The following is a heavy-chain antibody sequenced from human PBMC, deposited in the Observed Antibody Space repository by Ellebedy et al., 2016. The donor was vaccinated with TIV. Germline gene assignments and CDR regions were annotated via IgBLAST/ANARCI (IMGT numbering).Heavy chain of an antibody. J-gene: IGHJ4*02. CDR3: AKDIRSEWFGGQFDT. CDR1: GFTFDDYA. V-gene: IGHV3-43*02. Sequence: PGGSLRLSCAASGFTFDDYAMHWVRQAPGKGLEWVSYISRDGDDTSYAESVKGRFTISRDNSKNSLSLQMNNLRIEDSALYYCAKDIRSEWFGGQFDTWGQGTLVTVSS. D-gene: IGHD3-10*01. CDR2: ISRDGDDT.